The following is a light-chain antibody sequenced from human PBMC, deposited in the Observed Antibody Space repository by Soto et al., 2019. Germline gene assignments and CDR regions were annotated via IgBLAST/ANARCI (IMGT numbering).Light chain of an antibody. V-gene: IGKV3-20*01. CDR2: DAF. J-gene: IGKJ5*01. Sequence: EIVLTQSPGTLSLSPGESATLSCRASRSLDSGQLPWYQQKVGRAPRLLIHDAFMRATGIPDRFSGSGSGTDFTLTIARLEPEDFAVYYCQQYGDSPRTFGQGTRLETK. CDR3: QQYGDSPRT. CDR1: RSLDSGQ.